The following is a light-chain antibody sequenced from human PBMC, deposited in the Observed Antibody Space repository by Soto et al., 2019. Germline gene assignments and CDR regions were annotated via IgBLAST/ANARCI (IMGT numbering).Light chain of an antibody. J-gene: IGLJ2*01. CDR3: SSYTSSSPVV. CDR1: SSDVGGYNY. V-gene: IGLV2-14*01. CDR2: DVS. Sequence: QSALTQPASVSGSPGQSITISCTGTSSDVGGYNYVSWYQQHPDKAPKLMIYDVSNRPSGVSNRFSGSKSGNTASLTISGPQAEDEADYYCSSYTSSSPVVFGGGTKLTLL.